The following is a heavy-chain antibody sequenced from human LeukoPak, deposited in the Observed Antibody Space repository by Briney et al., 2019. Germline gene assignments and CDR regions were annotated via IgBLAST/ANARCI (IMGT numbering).Heavy chain of an antibody. J-gene: IGHJ5*02. Sequence: SETLPLTCAVYGGSFSGYYWSWIRQPPGKGLEWSGEINHRGSTNYNPSLKSRVTISVDTFKNQFSLKLSSVTAADTPVYYCARAGGYGSGSYYNSHNWFDPWGQGTLVTVSS. CDR2: INHRGST. CDR3: ARAGGYGSGSYYNSHNWFDP. V-gene: IGHV4-34*01. D-gene: IGHD3-10*01. CDR1: GGSFSGYY.